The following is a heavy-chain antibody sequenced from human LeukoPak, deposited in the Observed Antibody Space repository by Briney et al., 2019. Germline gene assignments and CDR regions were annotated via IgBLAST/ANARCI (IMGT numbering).Heavy chain of an antibody. CDR1: GGSISSSSYY. J-gene: IGHJ4*02. V-gene: IGHV4-39*07. CDR3: ARGRVGAGTGDY. D-gene: IGHD6-13*01. Sequence: KPSETLSLTCTVSGGSISSSSYYWGWTRQPPGKGLEWIGSIYYSGSTYYNPSLKSRVTISVDTSKNQFSLKLTSVTAADTAVYYCARGRVGAGTGDYWGQGTLVTVSS. CDR2: IYYSGST.